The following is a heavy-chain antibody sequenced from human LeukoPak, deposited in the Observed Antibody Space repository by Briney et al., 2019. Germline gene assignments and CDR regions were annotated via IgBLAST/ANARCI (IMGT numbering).Heavy chain of an antibody. J-gene: IGHJ4*02. CDR1: GGTFSSYA. V-gene: IGHV1-69*06. CDR3: ARHEARRRAIAAAGTFRF. D-gene: IGHD6-13*01. Sequence: GSSVKVSCKASGGTFSSYAISWVRQAPGQGLEWMGGIIPIFGTANYAQKFQGRVTITADKSTSTAYMELSSLRSEDTAVYYCARHEARRRAIAAAGTFRFWGQGTLVTVSS. CDR2: IIPIFGTA.